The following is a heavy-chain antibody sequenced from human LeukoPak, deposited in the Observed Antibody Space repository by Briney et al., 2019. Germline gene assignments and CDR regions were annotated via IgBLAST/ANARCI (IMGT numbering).Heavy chain of an antibody. V-gene: IGHV3-23*01. CDR3: AKEHPNYYDSSGYYPGD. CDR1: GFTFSSDA. J-gene: IGHJ4*02. CDR2: ISGSGGST. D-gene: IGHD3-22*01. Sequence: GGSLRLSCAASGFTFSSDAMSWVRQAPGKGLEWVSAISGSGGSTYYADSVKGRFTISRDNSKNTLYLQMNSLRAEDTAVYYCAKEHPNYYDSSGYYPGDWGQGTLVTVSS.